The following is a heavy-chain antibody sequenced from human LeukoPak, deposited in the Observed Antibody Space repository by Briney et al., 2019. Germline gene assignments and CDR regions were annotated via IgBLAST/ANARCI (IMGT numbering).Heavy chain of an antibody. CDR2: ISSSGSTI. CDR1: GFTFSDYY. Sequence: SGGSLRLSCAASGFTFSDYYMSWIRQAPGKGLEWVSYISSSGSTIYYADSVKGRFTISRDNAKNSLYLQMNSLRAEDTAVYYCARGPEYYDFWSGSGWFDPWGQGTLVTVSS. D-gene: IGHD3-3*01. V-gene: IGHV3-11*01. CDR3: ARGPEYYDFWSGSGWFDP. J-gene: IGHJ5*02.